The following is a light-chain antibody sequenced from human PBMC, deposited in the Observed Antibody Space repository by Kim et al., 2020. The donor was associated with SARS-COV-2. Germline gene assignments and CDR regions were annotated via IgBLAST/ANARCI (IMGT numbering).Light chain of an antibody. CDR3: LQSYNRPWT. CDR1: QSVSIN. Sequence: VSPGQRATLSCRASQSVSINLAWYQQRPGQAPRLLIHGASIRATGIPVRFSGGGSGTEFTLTISSLQSEDFAVYFCLQSYNRPWTFGQGTKVDIK. V-gene: IGKV3-15*01. CDR2: GAS. J-gene: IGKJ1*01.